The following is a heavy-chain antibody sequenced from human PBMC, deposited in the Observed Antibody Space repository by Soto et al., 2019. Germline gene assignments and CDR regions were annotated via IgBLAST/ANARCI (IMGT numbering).Heavy chain of an antibody. J-gene: IGHJ4*02. Sequence: EVQLLESGGGLVQPGGSLRLSCAASGFTFSSYAMSWVRQAPGKGLEWVSAISGSGGSTYYADSVKGRFTISKDNSKNTLDIQMNSQRAEDTAVYYCAKVSIRGGYSGYELDYWGQGTLVTVSS. V-gene: IGHV3-23*01. CDR2: ISGSGGST. CDR1: GFTFSSYA. D-gene: IGHD5-12*01. CDR3: AKVSIRGGYSGYELDY.